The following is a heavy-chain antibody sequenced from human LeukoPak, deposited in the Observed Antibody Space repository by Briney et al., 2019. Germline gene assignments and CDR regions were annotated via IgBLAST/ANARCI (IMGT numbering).Heavy chain of an antibody. Sequence: KPGGSLRLSCAASGFTFSSYSMNWVRQAPGKGLEWVSSISSSSSYIYYADSVKGRFTISRDNAKNSLYLQMNSLRAEDTAVYYCARGESGSYFFDYWSQGTLVTVSS. CDR3: ARGESGSYFFDY. CDR2: ISSSSSYI. CDR1: GFTFSSYS. D-gene: IGHD1-26*01. V-gene: IGHV3-21*01. J-gene: IGHJ4*02.